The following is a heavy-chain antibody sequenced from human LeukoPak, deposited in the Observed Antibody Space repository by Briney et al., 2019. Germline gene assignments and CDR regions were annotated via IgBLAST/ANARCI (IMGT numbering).Heavy chain of an antibody. D-gene: IGHD2-21*02. V-gene: IGHV3-20*04. CDR2: INWNGGST. CDR3: ARSGDRAYYYYMDV. Sequence: PGGSLRLSCAASGFTFDDYGMSWVRQAPGKGLEWVSGINWNGGSTGYADSVKGRFTISRDNAKNSLYLQMNSLRAEDTAVYYCARSGDRAYYYYMDVWGKGTTVTVSS. J-gene: IGHJ6*03. CDR1: GFTFDDYG.